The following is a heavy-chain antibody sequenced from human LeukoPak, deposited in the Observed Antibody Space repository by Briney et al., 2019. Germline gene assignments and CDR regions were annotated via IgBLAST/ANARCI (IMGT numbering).Heavy chain of an antibody. D-gene: IGHD3-22*01. V-gene: IGHV3-53*01. CDR2: IYSGGST. J-gene: IGHJ1*01. CDR3: AKEEGYYYDSGGYYVEYFQH. CDR1: GFTVSSNY. Sequence: GGSLRLSCAASGFTVSSNYMSWVRQAPGKGLECVSVIYSGGSTYYADSVKGRFTISRDNSKNTLYLQMNSLRAEDTAVYYCAKEEGYYYDSGGYYVEYFQHWGQGTLVTVSS.